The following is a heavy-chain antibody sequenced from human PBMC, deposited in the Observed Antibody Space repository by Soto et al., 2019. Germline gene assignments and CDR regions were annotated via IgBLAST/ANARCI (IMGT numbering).Heavy chain of an antibody. D-gene: IGHD6-19*01. J-gene: IGHJ4*02. Sequence: QITLKESGPTLVKPTQTLTLTCTFCGFSLSSTRVAVGWIRQPPGKALEWLALIYWDDDKRYSPFLKSRLTITKDTSKNQVVLTMTNMDAVDTATYYCAHSVVAGLGYYFDHWGQGTLVTVSS. V-gene: IGHV2-5*02. CDR3: AHSVVAGLGYYFDH. CDR2: IYWDDDK. CDR1: GFSLSSTRVA.